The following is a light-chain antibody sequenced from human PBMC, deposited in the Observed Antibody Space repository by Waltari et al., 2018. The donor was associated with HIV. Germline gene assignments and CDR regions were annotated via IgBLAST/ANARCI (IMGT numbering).Light chain of an antibody. CDR2: DVS. CDR3: CSYAGSYTFV. J-gene: IGLJ2*01. CDR1: SSDVGGSHY. V-gene: IGLV2-11*01. Sequence: QSALTQPRSVSGSPRQSVTISCTGTSSDVGGSHYVSWYQQHPGKAPKPMIYDVSKRPSGVPDRFSGSKSGNTASLTISGLQAEDEADYYCCSYAGSYTFVFGGGTKLTVL.